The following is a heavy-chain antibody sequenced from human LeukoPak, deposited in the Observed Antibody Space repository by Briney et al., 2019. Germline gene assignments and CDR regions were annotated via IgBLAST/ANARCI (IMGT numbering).Heavy chain of an antibody. J-gene: IGHJ3*02. Sequence: ASVKVSCKASGYTFAIYYIHWVRQAPGQGLERMGMINPSGGSTSYAPKFQGRVTMTRDTSTSTVYMELSSLRSEDTAVYYCARGHCSSTSCYESDAFDIWGQGTMVTVSS. CDR1: GYTFAIYY. CDR3: ARGHCSSTSCYESDAFDI. V-gene: IGHV1-46*01. D-gene: IGHD2-2*01. CDR2: INPSGGST.